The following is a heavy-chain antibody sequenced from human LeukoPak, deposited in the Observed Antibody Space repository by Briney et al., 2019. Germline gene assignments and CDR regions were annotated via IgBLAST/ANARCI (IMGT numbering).Heavy chain of an antibody. J-gene: IGHJ4*02. CDR1: GFIFSNYA. CDR3: ASRPAPSLGPLDY. V-gene: IGHV3-23*01. D-gene: IGHD2-2*01. Sequence: GGSLRLPCAASGFIFSNYAMAWVRQFPGKGLEGVSVFSGSGGSTYYADSVKGRFTVSRDNSKNTLYLQMNNLRVDDTAIYYCASRPAPSLGPLDYWGQGTLVTVSS. CDR2: FSGSGGST.